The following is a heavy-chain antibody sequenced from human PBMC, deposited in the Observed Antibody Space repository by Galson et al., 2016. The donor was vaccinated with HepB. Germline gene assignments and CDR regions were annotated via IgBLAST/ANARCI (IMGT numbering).Heavy chain of an antibody. V-gene: IGHV3-9*01. CDR1: GFTFDDYT. CDR2: ISWNSNNI. D-gene: IGHD3-9*01. J-gene: IGHJ5*02. Sequence: SLRLSCAASGFTFDDYTMHWVRQAPGRGLEWVSGISWNSNNIGYAYSVKGRFTISRDNAKNSLFLQMNSLRPEDTAFYYCARDPRYNILTGYYNAWGQGTLVAVSS. CDR3: ARDPRYNILTGYYNA.